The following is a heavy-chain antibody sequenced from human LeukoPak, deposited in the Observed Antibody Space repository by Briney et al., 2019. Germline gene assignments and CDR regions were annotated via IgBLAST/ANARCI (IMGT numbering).Heavy chain of an antibody. CDR2: IYSGGST. V-gene: IGHV3-53*01. J-gene: IGHJ4*02. Sequence: PGGSLRLSCAASGFTVSSNYMSWVRQAPGKGLEWVSVIYSGGSTYYADSVKGRFTISRDNSNNTLYLQMNSLRAEDTAMYYCAGDSPHSIFSPPHRGPGTLVTVSS. CDR1: GFTVSSNY. D-gene: IGHD3-9*01. CDR3: AGDSPHSIFSPPH.